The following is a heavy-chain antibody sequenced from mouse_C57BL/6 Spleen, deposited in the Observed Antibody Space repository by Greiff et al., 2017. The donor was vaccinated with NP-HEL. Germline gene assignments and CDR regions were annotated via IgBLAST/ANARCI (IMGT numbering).Heavy chain of an antibody. D-gene: IGHD1-1*01. Sequence: VQLQQPGAELVMPGASVKLSCKASGYTFTSYWMHWVKQRPGQGLEWIGEIDPSDSYTNYNQKFKGKSTLTVDKSSSTAYMQLSSLTSEDSAVYYCARHYYGSSYEVDYWGQGTTLTVSS. V-gene: IGHV1-69*01. CDR2: IDPSDSYT. J-gene: IGHJ2*01. CDR3: ARHYYGSSYEVDY. CDR1: GYTFTSYW.